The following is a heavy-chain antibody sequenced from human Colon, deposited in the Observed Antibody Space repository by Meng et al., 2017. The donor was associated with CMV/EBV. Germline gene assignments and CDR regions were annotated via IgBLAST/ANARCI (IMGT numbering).Heavy chain of an antibody. J-gene: IGHJ6*02. CDR2: VYSGGST. V-gene: IGHV3-53*01. Sequence: GGSLRLSCAASGINIGRDYMNWVRQAPGKGLEWVAVVYSGGSTYVADSVKGRFTISRDASTNTLYLQMNSLRAEDSAVDYCARGGDYYGMDVWGQGTTVTVSS. CDR1: GINIGRDY. D-gene: IGHD2-21*01. CDR3: ARGGDYYGMDV.